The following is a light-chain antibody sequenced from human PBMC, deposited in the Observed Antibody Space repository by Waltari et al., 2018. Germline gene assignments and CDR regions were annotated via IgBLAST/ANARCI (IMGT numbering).Light chain of an antibody. J-gene: IGKJ1*01. CDR2: DAS. CDR3: QQRSNWWT. CDR1: QSVSSY. Sequence: EIVLTQSPATLSLSPGERATLPCRASQSVSSYLAWYQQKPGQAPRLLIYDASNRATGIPARFSGSGSGTDFTLTISSLGPEDSAVYYCQQRSNWWTFGQGTKVEIK. V-gene: IGKV3-11*01.